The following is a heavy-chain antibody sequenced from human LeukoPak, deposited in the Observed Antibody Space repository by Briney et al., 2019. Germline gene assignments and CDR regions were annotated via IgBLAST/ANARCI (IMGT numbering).Heavy chain of an antibody. J-gene: IGHJ6*03. CDR2: LSSSGGST. V-gene: IGHV3-23*01. D-gene: IGHD3-22*01. Sequence: GGSLRLSCAASGFTFSNYGMNWVRQAPGKGLEWVSALSSSGGSTYYADSVKGRFTISRDNSKNTLYLQMNSLRAEDTAVYYCAREVVVYYYYMDVWGKGTTVTVSS. CDR1: GFTFSNYG. CDR3: AREVVVYYYYMDV.